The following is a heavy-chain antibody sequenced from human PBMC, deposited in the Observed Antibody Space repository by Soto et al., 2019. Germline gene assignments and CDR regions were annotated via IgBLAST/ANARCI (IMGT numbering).Heavy chain of an antibody. V-gene: IGHV3-48*02. J-gene: IGHJ3*02. CDR1: GFIFSNYG. CDR3: AREDSWKYHDAFDI. D-gene: IGHD1-7*01. CDR2: ISRGSDTI. Sequence: PGGSLRLSCAASGFIFSNYGMNWVRQAPGKGLEWISYISRGSDTIYYADFVKGRFTISRDTAKNSLYLQMNSLRDEDTAVYYCAREDSWKYHDAFDIWGQGTMVTVSS.